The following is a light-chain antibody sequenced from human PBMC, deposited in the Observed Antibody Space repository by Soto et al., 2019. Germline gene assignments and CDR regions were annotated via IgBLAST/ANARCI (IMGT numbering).Light chain of an antibody. CDR1: QSVSSSY. J-gene: IGKJ5*01. CDR3: QQYGSSPIT. Sequence: EIVLTQSPGTLSLSPGERATLSCRASQSVSSSYLAWYQQKSGQAPRLLIYGASNRATGIPDRFSGSGSGTDFTLTISRLEPEDFAAYYCQQYGSSPITFGQGTRLEIK. V-gene: IGKV3-20*01. CDR2: GAS.